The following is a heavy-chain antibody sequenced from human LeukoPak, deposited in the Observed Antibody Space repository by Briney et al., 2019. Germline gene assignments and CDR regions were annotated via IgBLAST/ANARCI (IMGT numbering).Heavy chain of an antibody. CDR2: ISWNSGSI. Sequence: PGRSLRLSCAASGFTFDDYAMHWVRHAPGKGLEWVSGISWNSGSIGYADSVKGRFTISRDNAKNSLYLQMNSLRAEDTAVYYCARSDYSNYEKVEYYYYMDVWGKGTTVTVSS. CDR3: ARSDYSNYEKVEYYYYMDV. V-gene: IGHV3-9*01. D-gene: IGHD4-11*01. CDR1: GFTFDDYA. J-gene: IGHJ6*03.